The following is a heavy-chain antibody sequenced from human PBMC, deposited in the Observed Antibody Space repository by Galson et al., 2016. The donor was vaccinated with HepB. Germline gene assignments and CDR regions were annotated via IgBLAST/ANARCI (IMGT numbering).Heavy chain of an antibody. V-gene: IGHV3-53*01. J-gene: IGHJ4*02. D-gene: IGHD2-2*01. CDR3: ARVRCISPTCHDFDC. Sequence: SLRLSCAGSGFIVSDNYMSWVRQAPGKGLERVSVIYSGGKTYFADSVKGRFSISRDNAKNTLFLHMNSLRAEDTAVYYCARVRCISPTCHDFDCWGQGTLVTVSS. CDR2: IYSGGKT. CDR1: GFIVSDNY.